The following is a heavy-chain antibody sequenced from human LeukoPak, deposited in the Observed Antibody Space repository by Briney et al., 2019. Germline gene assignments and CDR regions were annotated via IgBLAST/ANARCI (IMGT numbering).Heavy chain of an antibody. CDR3: ARDGSGYDY. CDR1: GFTFSMSA. J-gene: IGHJ4*02. D-gene: IGHD2-15*01. V-gene: IGHV3-30*02. CDR2: KEKDGKTE. Sequence: GGSLRLSCVGSGFTFSMSAMHWVRQAPGKGLEWVASKEKDGKTEYNADSVKGRYTISRDNARNPLYLQMNSLRVEDTAVYYCARDGSGYDYWGQGTLVTVSS.